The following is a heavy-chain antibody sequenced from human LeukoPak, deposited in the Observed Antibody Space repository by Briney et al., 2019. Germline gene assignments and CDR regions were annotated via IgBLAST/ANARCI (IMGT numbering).Heavy chain of an antibody. J-gene: IGHJ4*02. V-gene: IGHV3-30*01. Sequence: GGSLRLSCAASGFTFRSYAMHWVRQAPGKGLEWVAVISYDGSNKYYADSVKGRITISRDNSKNTLYLQMNSLRAEDTAVYYCARVLSRGDYWGQGTLVTVSS. CDR3: ARVLSRGDY. CDR2: ISYDGSNK. CDR1: GFTFRSYA.